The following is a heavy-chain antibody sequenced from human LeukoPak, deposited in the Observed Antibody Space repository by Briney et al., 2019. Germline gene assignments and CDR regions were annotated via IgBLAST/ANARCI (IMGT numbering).Heavy chain of an antibody. CDR2: IKSKTDGGTT. CDR3: TTGIAVAGTKPDY. Sequence: GGSLRLSCAASGFTLSNAWMSWVRQAPGKGLEWVGRIKSKTDGGTTDYAAPVKGRFTISRDDSKNTLYLQMNSLKTEDTAVYYCTTGIAVAGTKPDYWGQGTLVTVSS. V-gene: IGHV3-15*01. CDR1: GFTLSNAW. D-gene: IGHD6-19*01. J-gene: IGHJ4*02.